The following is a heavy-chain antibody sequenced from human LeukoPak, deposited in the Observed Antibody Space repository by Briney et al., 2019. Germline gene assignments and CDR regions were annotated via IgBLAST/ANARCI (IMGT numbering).Heavy chain of an antibody. CDR1: RFTMSRYY. Sequence: GGSLSLSCVASRFTMSRYYMSWVRQAPGEGLEWVSVIYSGDYTNYADSVKGRFTLSRDDPNNTVYLQMDSLRAEDTAVYYCARGRGIGLDYWGQGTLVTVSS. CDR3: ARGRGIGLDY. CDR2: IYSGDYT. J-gene: IGHJ4*02. V-gene: IGHV3-66*01.